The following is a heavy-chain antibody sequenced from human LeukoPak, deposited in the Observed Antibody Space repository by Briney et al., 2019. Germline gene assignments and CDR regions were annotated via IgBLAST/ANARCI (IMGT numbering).Heavy chain of an antibody. CDR1: GGTFSSYV. V-gene: IGHV1-69*04. Sequence: AAVAVSCTASGGTFSSYVISWVRQAAAQGLAWMGRIIPILGIANYAQNFQGRVTITADKSTSTAYMELSSLRSEDTAVYYCARDQDGAGRATYYYYGMDVWGQGTTVTVSS. CDR2: IIPILGIA. CDR3: ARDQDGAGRATYYYYGMDV. D-gene: IGHD2-15*01. J-gene: IGHJ6*02.